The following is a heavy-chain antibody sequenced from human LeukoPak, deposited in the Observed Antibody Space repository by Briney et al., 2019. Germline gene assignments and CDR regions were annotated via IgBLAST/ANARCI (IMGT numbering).Heavy chain of an antibody. CDR3: ATANVQHY. Sequence: PGGSLRLSCAASGFTFSGYAMSWVRQAPGKGLEWVSGISGSGGTTYYAGSVKGRFTISRDNSKNTLYLQMNSLRAEDTAVYYCATANVQHYWGQGTLVTVSS. V-gene: IGHV3-23*01. CDR1: GFTFSGYA. J-gene: IGHJ4*02. D-gene: IGHD5-18*01. CDR2: ISGSGGTT.